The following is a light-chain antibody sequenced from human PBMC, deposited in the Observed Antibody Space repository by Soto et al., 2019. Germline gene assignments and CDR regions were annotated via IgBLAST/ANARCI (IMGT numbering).Light chain of an antibody. CDR3: CSYAGSYALRSVV. J-gene: IGLJ2*01. Sequence: QSALTQPRSVSGAPGQSVTISCTGTSSDVGGYNYVSWYQQHPGKVAKLMIYDVSKRPSGVPDRVSGSKSCNPASLTISWLQAEDEADYYCCSYAGSYALRSVVFGGGTKVTVL. V-gene: IGLV2-11*01. CDR1: SSDVGGYNY. CDR2: DVS.